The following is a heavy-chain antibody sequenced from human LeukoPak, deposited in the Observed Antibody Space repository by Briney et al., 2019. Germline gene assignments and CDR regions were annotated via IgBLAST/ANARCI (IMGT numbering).Heavy chain of an antibody. CDR1: GYTFTSYG. J-gene: IGHJ6*02. V-gene: IGHV1-18*01. Sequence: ASVKVSCKASGYTFTSYGISWVRQAPGQGLEWMGWISAYNGNTNYAQKLQGRVTMTTDTSTSTADMELRSLRSEDTAVYYCARVEMATIYRRNYYYYGMDVWGQGTTVTVSS. CDR2: ISAYNGNT. CDR3: ARVEMATIYRRNYYYYGMDV. D-gene: IGHD5-24*01.